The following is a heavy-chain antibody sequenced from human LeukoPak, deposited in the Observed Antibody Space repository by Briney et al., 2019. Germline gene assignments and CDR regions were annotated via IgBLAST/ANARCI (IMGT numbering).Heavy chain of an antibody. CDR3: AKSGNNRFDF. Sequence: GGSLTLSRAASGFTLSNSAMSWVRQAPGKGREWVSNISGSGSAGSTYYADSVKGRFTISRDNSKNTLYLQMNSLRAEDTAVYYCAKSGNNRFDFWGQGTLVTVSS. V-gene: IGHV3-23*01. CDR1: GFTLSNSA. D-gene: IGHD5-24*01. J-gene: IGHJ4*02. CDR2: ISGSGSAGST.